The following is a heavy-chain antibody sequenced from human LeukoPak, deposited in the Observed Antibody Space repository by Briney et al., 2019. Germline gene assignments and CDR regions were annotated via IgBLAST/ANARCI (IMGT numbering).Heavy chain of an antibody. V-gene: IGHV1-18*01. CDR2: ISAYNGNT. CDR1: GYTFTSYG. Sequence: GASVKVSCKASGYTFTSYGISWMRQAPGQGLEWMGWISAYNGNTNYAQKLQGRVTMTTDTSTSTAYMELRSLRSDDTAVYYCARDLEWTSGYDYGMDVWGQGTTVTVSS. J-gene: IGHJ6*02. CDR3: ARDLEWTSGYDYGMDV. D-gene: IGHD1-1*01.